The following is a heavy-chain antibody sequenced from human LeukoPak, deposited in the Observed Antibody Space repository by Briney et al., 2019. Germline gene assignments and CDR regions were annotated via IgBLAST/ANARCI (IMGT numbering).Heavy chain of an antibody. V-gene: IGHV3-30*03. Sequence: SGTSLRLSCAASGFTFTSYGMHWVRRAPGKGLEWVALITYDGYYKYYSDSVKGRFTISRDNAKNSLYLQMNSLRAEDTAVYYCARDYYGSLGMDVWGQGTTVTVSS. CDR3: ARDYYGSLGMDV. CDR2: ITYDGYYK. CDR1: GFTFTSYG. J-gene: IGHJ6*02. D-gene: IGHD3-10*01.